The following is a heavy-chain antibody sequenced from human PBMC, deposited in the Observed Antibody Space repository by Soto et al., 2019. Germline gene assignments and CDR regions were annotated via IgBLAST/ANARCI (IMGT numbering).Heavy chain of an antibody. J-gene: IGHJ4*02. D-gene: IGHD2-15*01. CDR1: GFTFSSYE. Sequence: LRLSCAASGFTFSSYEMNWVRQAPGKGLEWVSYISSSGSTIYYADSVKGRFTISRDNAKNSLYLQMNSLRAEDTAVYYCARVPVYCSGGSCYPQPAYFDYWGQGTLVTVSS. CDR3: ARVPVYCSGGSCYPQPAYFDY. CDR2: ISSSGSTI. V-gene: IGHV3-48*03.